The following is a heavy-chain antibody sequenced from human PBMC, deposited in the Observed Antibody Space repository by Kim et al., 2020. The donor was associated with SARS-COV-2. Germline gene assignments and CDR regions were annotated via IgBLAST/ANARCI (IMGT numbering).Heavy chain of an antibody. D-gene: IGHD3-10*01. CDR1: GFTFSSYA. Sequence: GGSLRLSCAASGFTFSSYAMHWVRQAPGKGLEWVAVISYDGSNKYYADSVKGRFTISRDNSKNTLYMQMNSLRAEDTAVYYCARVGYYGSGSYSFAVQFDSWGQGTLVTVSS. J-gene: IGHJ4*02. V-gene: IGHV3-30*04. CDR2: ISYDGSNK. CDR3: ARVGYYGSGSYSFAVQFDS.